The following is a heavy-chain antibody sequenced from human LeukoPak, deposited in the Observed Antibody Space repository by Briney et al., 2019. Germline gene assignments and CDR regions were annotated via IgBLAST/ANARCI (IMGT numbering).Heavy chain of an antibody. CDR1: GGSISSYY. J-gene: IGHJ6*03. CDR2: IYYSGST. D-gene: IGHD1-26*01. Sequence: MPSETLSLTCTVSGGSISSYYWSWIRQPPGKGLEWIGYIYYSGSTNYNPSLKSRVTISVDTSKNQFSLKLSSVTAADTAVYYCARGAFSGPVRVYYYYMDVWGKGTTVTISS. V-gene: IGHV4-59*01. CDR3: ARGAFSGPVRVYYYYMDV.